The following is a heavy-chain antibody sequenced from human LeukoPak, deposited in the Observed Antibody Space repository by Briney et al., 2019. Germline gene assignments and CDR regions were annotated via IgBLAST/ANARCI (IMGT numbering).Heavy chain of an antibody. D-gene: IGHD2-2*01. CDR1: GFTFSSYG. CDR3: ARCDQLLSPPRGLDY. J-gene: IGHJ4*02. CDR2: ISGSGRNT. Sequence: GESLRLSCAASGFTFSSYGMSWVRQAPGKGLEWVSGISGSGRNTHYADSVKGRFTISRDNSKDTVYLEMNSLRAEDTAVYYCARCDQLLSPPRGLDYWGQGTLVTVSS. V-gene: IGHV3-23*01.